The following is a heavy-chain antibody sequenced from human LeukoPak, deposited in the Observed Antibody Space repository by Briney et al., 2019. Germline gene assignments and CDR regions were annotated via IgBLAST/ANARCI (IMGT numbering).Heavy chain of an antibody. J-gene: IGHJ4*02. V-gene: IGHV3-7*03. CDR2: IKQDGSEK. D-gene: IGHD6-13*01. Sequence: GGSLRLSCVASGFTFSGYWMSWVRQAPGKGLEWVANIKQDGSEKYYVDSVKGRFTIFRDNAKNSLYLQMNSLRAEDTGMYYCATGAQQLGYWGQGTLVTVSS. CDR3: ATGAQQLGY. CDR1: GFTFSGYW.